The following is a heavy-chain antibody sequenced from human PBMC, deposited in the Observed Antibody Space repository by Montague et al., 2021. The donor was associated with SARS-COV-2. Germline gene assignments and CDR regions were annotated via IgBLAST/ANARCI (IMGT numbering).Heavy chain of an antibody. CDR1: GASIRGNP. CDR3: ARFVKTGTASAFDR. V-gene: IGHV4-59*01. Sequence: SETLSLTCGVFGASIRGNPWSWLRKPPGKGLEWIGDVRDTGTTNYNPSVRSRANIFVGTSKAQFSLTLTSVNAADTAVYYCARFVKTGTASAFDRWGQGTLVIVSS. CDR2: VRDTGTT. D-gene: IGHD3-3*02. J-gene: IGHJ1*01.